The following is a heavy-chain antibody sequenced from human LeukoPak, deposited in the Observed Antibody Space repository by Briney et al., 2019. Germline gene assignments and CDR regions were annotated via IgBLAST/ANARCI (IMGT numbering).Heavy chain of an antibody. CDR3: VREDNAFNI. J-gene: IGHJ3*02. CDR1: GFTFSSDF. CDR2: ISGDETYT. Sequence: GGSLRLSCVASGFTFSSDFMHWIRHAPGEGLMWVSQISGDETYTNYADSVKGRFTISRGNAKNTLYLQMNSLRAEDTAIYYCVREDNAFNIWGQGTLVTVSS. V-gene: IGHV3-74*01.